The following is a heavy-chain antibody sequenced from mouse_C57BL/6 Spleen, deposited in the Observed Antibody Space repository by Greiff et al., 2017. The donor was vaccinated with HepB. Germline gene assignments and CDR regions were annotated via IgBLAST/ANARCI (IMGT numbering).Heavy chain of an antibody. V-gene: IGHV1-55*01. CDR3: ARGAYDGYYCWYFDV. CDR1: GYTFTSYW. CDR2: IYPGSGST. D-gene: IGHD2-3*01. J-gene: IGHJ1*03. Sequence: QVQLKQPGAELVKPGASVKMSCKASGYTFTSYWITWVKQRPGQGLEWIGDIYPGSGSTNYNEKFKSKATLTVDTSSSTAYMQLSSLTSEDSAVYYCARGAYDGYYCWYFDVWGTGTTVTVSS.